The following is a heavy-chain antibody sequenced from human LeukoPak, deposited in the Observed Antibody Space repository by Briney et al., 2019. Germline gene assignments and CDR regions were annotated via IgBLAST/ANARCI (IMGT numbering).Heavy chain of an antibody. CDR3: ARDVPGGYGDLDDAFDI. D-gene: IGHD4-17*01. J-gene: IGHJ3*02. Sequence: PGGSLRLSCAASGFTFSSYSMNWVRQAPGKGLEWVSSISSSSSYIYYADSVKGRFTISRDNAKNSLYLQMNSLRAEDTAVYYCARDVPGGYGDLDDAFDIWGQGTMVTVSS. V-gene: IGHV3-21*01. CDR1: GFTFSSYS. CDR2: ISSSSSYI.